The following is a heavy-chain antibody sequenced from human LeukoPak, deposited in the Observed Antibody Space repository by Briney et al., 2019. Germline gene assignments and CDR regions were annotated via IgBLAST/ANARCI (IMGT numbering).Heavy chain of an antibody. CDR2: ISSSGSST. J-gene: IGHJ3*02. Sequence: KPGGSLRLSCAASGFTFSDYYMSWIRQAPGKGLEWVSYISSSGSSTYYGDSVKGRFTISRDNAKNSLYLQMNSLRVEDTAVYYCARASEDPPGKVYFALDIWGQGTMVTVSS. CDR3: ARASEDPPGKVYFALDI. D-gene: IGHD4-23*01. V-gene: IGHV3-11*04. CDR1: GFTFSDYY.